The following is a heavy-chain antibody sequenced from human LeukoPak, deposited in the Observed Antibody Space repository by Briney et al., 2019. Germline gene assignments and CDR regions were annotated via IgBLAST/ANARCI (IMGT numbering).Heavy chain of an antibody. CDR2: IIPIFGTA. D-gene: IGHD3-22*01. J-gene: IGHJ4*02. Sequence: GASVKVSCKASGYTFTDNYIHWVRQAPGQGLEWMGGIIPIFGTANYAQKFQGRVTMTRDTSTSTVYMELSSLRSEDTAVYYCARGSLTATYYYDSSGYYFLWGQGTLVTVSS. CDR3: ARGSLTATYYYDSSGYYFL. CDR1: GYTFTDNY. V-gene: IGHV1-46*01.